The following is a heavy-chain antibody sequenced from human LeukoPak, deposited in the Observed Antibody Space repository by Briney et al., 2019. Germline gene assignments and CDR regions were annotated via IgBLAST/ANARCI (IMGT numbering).Heavy chain of an antibody. D-gene: IGHD5-18*01. V-gene: IGHV3-15*01. CDR3: ATEGYSYGYSFDY. J-gene: IGHJ4*02. CDR2: IKSKTDGGTT. Sequence: GGSLRLSCAAPGFTFSNAWMSWVRQAPGKGLEWVGRIKSKTDGGTTDYAAPVKGRFTISREESKNTLYLQMNSLKTEDTAVYYCATEGYSYGYSFDYWGQGTLVTVSS. CDR1: GFTFSNAW.